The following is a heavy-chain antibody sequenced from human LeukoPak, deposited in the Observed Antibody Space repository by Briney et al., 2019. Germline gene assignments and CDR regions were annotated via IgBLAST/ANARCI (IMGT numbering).Heavy chain of an antibody. CDR2: ISGSGGST. CDR3: AKKGYYDGSGYYMYYFDH. D-gene: IGHD3-22*01. CDR1: GFTFSNAW. Sequence: GGSLRLSCAASGFTFSNAWMSWVRQAPGKGLEWVSAISGSGGSTYYADSVKGRFTISRDNSKNTLYLQMNSLRAEDTAVYYCAKKGYYDGSGYYMYYFDHWGQGTLVTVSS. J-gene: IGHJ4*02. V-gene: IGHV3-23*01.